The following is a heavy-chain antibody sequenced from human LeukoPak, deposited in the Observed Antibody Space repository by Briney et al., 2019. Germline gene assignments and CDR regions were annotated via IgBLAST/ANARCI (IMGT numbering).Heavy chain of an antibody. CDR1: GYTFTSYD. J-gene: IGHJ5*02. CDR3: ARGGYCSSTSCYARGPFDP. V-gene: IGHV1-8*03. CDR2: MNPNSGNT. Sequence: GASVKVSCKASGYTFTSYDINWVRQATGQGLEWKGWMNPNSGNTGYAQKFQGRVTITRNTSISTAYMELSSLRSEDTAVYYCARGGYCSSTSCYARGPFDPWGQGTLVTVSS. D-gene: IGHD2-2*01.